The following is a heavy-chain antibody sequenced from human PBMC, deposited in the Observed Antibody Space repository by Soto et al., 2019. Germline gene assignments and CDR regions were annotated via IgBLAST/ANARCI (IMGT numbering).Heavy chain of an antibody. D-gene: IGHD4-17*01. CDR3: ARVNYGDYYYGMDV. CDR1: GGSINYSY. V-gene: IGHV4-59*01. Sequence: PSETLSLTCTVSGGSINYSYWTWIRQPPGKGLEWIGYISYTGSANDNASLKSRLTISVDTSKNQFSLKLSSVTAADTALYYCARVNYGDYYYGMDVWGQGTTVTVSS. CDR2: ISYTGSA. J-gene: IGHJ6*02.